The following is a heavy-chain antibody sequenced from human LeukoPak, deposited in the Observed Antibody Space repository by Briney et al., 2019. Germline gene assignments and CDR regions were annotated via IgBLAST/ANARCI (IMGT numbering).Heavy chain of an antibody. CDR2: MYYSGST. CDR1: GGSISSYY. Sequence: SETLSLTCTVSGGSISSYYWSWIRQPPGKGLEWIGYMYYSGSTNYNPSLKRRVTISVDTSKNQFSLKLSSVTAADTAVYYCARGYVSGSYSHIDYWGQGTLVTVSS. V-gene: IGHV4-59*01. J-gene: IGHJ4*01. D-gene: IGHD3-10*01. CDR3: ARGYVSGSYSHIDY.